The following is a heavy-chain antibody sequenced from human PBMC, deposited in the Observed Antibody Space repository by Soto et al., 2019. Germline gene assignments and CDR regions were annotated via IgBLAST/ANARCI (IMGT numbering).Heavy chain of an antibody. D-gene: IGHD6-13*01. J-gene: IGHJ4*01. CDR1: GDSINSYY. CDR3: ARDGNIAAAGMGFDY. CDR2: SGST. V-gene: IGHV4-59*01. Sequence: SETLSLTCTVSGDSINSYYWSWIRQPPGKGLERIGYSGSTNYNPSLKSRVIISVDTSKNQVSLKLSSVTAADTAVYWCARDGNIAAAGMGFDYWGHGTLVTVSS.